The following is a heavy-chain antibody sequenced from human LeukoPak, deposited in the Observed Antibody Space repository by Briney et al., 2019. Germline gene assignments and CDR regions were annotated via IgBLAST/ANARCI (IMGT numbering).Heavy chain of an antibody. CDR1: GGSISSYY. J-gene: IGHJ4*02. CDR2: IYYSGST. D-gene: IGHD6-19*01. CDR3: ASSRASTSGWYGDSFDY. V-gene: IGHV4-59*01. Sequence: SETLSLTCTVSGGSISSYYWGWIRQPPGKGLEWIGYIYYSGSTNYNPSLKSRVTISVDTSKNQFSLKLSSVTAADTAVYYCASSRASTSGWYGDSFDYWGQGTLVTVSS.